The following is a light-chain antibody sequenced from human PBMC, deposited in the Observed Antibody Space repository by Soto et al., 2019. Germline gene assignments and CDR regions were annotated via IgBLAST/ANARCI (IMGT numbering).Light chain of an antibody. CDR3: QQYNTYPFT. J-gene: IGKJ4*01. Sequence: DIQMTQSPSTLSASVGDRVTITCRASQSISFWLAWYQQKPGKAPNPLIYKASRLESGVPSRFSGSGSGRECTLTISSLQPDDFAPYYCQQYNTYPFTFGGGTKVEIK. V-gene: IGKV1-5*03. CDR1: QSISFW. CDR2: KAS.